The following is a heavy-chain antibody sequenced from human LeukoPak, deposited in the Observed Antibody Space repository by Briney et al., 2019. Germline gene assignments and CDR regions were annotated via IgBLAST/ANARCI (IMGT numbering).Heavy chain of an antibody. D-gene: IGHD6-19*01. CDR1: GGSISSGDYY. Sequence: SETLSLTCTVSGGSISSGDYYWSWIRQPPGKGLEWIGYNYYSGSTYYNPSLKSRVTISVDTSKNQFSLKLSSVTAADTAVYYCQGYSSGWSVFGYAFDIWGQGTMVTVSS. V-gene: IGHV4-30-4*08. CDR3: QGYSSGWSVFGYAFDI. CDR2: NYYSGST. J-gene: IGHJ3*02.